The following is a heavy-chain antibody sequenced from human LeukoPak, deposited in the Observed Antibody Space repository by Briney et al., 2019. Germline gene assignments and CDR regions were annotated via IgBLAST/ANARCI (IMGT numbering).Heavy chain of an antibody. CDR3: AKNGISYDFWSGFSMDV. CDR1: GFTVSSNY. Sequence: PGGSLRLSCAASGFTVSSNYMSWVRQAPGKGLEWVSAISGSGGSTYYADSVKGRFTISRDNSKNTLYLQMNSLRAEDTAVYYCAKNGISYDFWSGFSMDVWGKGTTVTVSS. CDR2: ISGSGGST. D-gene: IGHD3-3*01. V-gene: IGHV3-23*01. J-gene: IGHJ6*03.